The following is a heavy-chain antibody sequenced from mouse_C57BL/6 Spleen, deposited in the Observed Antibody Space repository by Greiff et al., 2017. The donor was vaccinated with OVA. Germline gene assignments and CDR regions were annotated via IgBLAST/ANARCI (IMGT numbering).Heavy chain of an antibody. D-gene: IGHD2-4*01. V-gene: IGHV1-63*01. CDR2: IYPGGGYT. CDR3: ARGATDYDYDGRYFDV. CDR1: GYTFTNYW. J-gene: IGHJ1*03. Sequence: QVQLQQSGAELVRPGTSVKMSCKASGYTFTNYWIGWAKQRPGHGLEWIGDIYPGGGYTNYNEKFKGKATLTADKSSSTAYMQFSSLTSEDSAIYYCARGATDYDYDGRYFDVWGTGTTVTVSS.